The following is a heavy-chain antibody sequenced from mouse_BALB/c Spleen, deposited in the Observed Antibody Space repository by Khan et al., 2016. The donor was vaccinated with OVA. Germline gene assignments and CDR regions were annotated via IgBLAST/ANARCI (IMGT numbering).Heavy chain of an antibody. CDR3: GRVGYNGTMAS. CDR1: GYTFTNFG. CDR2: INTYTGEP. V-gene: IGHV9-3-1*01. D-gene: IGHD1-3*01. Sequence: QIQLVQSGPEVKKPGETVKISCKASGYTFTNFGMNWVRQAPGKGLKWMGWINTYTGEPTSADELQGRFAFSLETSPSTAYLQLNNLTHEDTATFCCGRVGYNGTMASWGQGTSVTVSS. J-gene: IGHJ4*01.